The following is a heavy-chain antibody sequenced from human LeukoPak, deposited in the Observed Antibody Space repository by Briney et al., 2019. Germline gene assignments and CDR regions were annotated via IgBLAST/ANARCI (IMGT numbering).Heavy chain of an antibody. V-gene: IGHV1-2*02. CDR2: INPNSGGT. CDR3: ATEAAAGGLDY. D-gene: IGHD6-13*01. Sequence: ASVKVSYKTSRYVFYIHWVRQAPGQGLEWMGWINPNSGGTDSAQKFQGRVTLTRDTSISTAYMDLGRLTSDDTAIYYCATEAAAGGLDYWGQGTLVTVSS. J-gene: IGHJ4*02. CDR1: RYVFY.